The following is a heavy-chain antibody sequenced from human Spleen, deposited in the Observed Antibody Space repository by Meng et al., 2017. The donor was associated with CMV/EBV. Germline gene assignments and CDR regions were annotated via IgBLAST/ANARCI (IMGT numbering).Heavy chain of an antibody. D-gene: IGHD5-12*01. CDR3: ARLPAAYSGYDYYYGMDV. Sequence: SETLSLTCTVSGDSVSSGSYYWIWNRQPPGQGLEWIGHIYYSGSTNYNPSLKSRVTISVDTSKNQFSLKLSSVTAADTAVYYCARLPAAYSGYDYYYGMDVWGQGTTVTVSS. V-gene: IGHV4-61*01. J-gene: IGHJ6*02. CDR1: GDSVSSGSYY. CDR2: IYYSGST.